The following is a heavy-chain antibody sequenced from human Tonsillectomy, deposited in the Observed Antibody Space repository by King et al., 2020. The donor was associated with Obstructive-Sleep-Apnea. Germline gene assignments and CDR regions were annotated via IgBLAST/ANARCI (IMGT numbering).Heavy chain of an antibody. V-gene: IGHV1-2*02. D-gene: IGHD3-10*01. J-gene: IGHJ5*02. CDR2: INPKSGGT. CDR3: ARFDGSGTYEGWFDP. Sequence: VQLVESGAEVKKPGASVKVSCKASGYTFTGYYMHWVRQAPGQGPEWMGWINPKSGGTNSAQKFQGRVTMTRDTSISTAYMELSRLRSDDTAVYYWARFDGSGTYEGWFDPWGQGTLVTVSS. CDR1: GYTFTGYY.